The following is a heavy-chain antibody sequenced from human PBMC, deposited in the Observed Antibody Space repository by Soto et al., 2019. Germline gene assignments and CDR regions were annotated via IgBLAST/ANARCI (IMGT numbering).Heavy chain of an antibody. CDR1: GFTFRNYA. CDR3: AKDPNGDYVGAFDI. V-gene: IGHV3-23*01. J-gene: IGHJ3*02. CDR2: ISGSGGRT. Sequence: EVQLLESGGNLIQPGGSLRLSCAASGFTFRNYAMSWVRQAPGAGPEWVSGISGSGGRTYYADSVKGLFTIARDNSNNALFLQMNSLRAEDTDLYYCAKDPNGDYVGAFDIWGRGTMVTVSS. D-gene: IGHD4-17*01.